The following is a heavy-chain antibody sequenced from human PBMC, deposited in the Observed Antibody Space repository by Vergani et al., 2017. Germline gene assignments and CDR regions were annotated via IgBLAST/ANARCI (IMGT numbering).Heavy chain of an antibody. CDR3: ASKRGAWRAAYCHSYDF. J-gene: IGHJ4*02. CDR2: MDYSGST. CDR1: GYSVISTDYH. D-gene: IGHD2-15*01. V-gene: IGHV4-39*01. Sequence: QVQLPESGPGLVKPSETLSLTCTVPGYSVISTDYHLGWIRQPPGKGLEWIGSMDYSGSTSYNPSLESRISISFETPKNQFSLRLTSVTAADTAVYYCASKRGAWRAAYCHSYDFWGPGTLVGVSS.